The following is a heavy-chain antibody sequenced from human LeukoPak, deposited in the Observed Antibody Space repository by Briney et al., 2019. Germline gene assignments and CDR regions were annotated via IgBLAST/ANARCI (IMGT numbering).Heavy chain of an antibody. D-gene: IGHD2-2*01. CDR2: LGASDGRT. CDR1: GFTFSGYV. V-gene: IGHV3-23*01. CDR3: AKEALYCSSSNCHLEN. Sequence: GGSLRLSCAASGFTFSGYVMNWVRQAPGQGLEWVAALGASDGRTDIADSVKGRFIISRDNSMNTLYLQMNSLRAEDTAIYYCAKEALYCSSSNCHLENWGQGTLVTVSS. J-gene: IGHJ4*02.